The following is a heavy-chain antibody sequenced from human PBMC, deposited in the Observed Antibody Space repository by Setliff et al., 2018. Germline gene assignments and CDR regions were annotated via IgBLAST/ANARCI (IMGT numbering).Heavy chain of an antibody. CDR1: GDSIMSPTYT. D-gene: IGHD3-16*01. Sequence: PSETLSLTCTVSGDSIMSPTYTWTWIRQLPGKGLEWIGYVSRSGSTSYNSSLKRQISISLDTSKNQFSLKLSSVTAADTAIYYCAGWGSAIAFDLWGQGTVVTVSS. J-gene: IGHJ3*01. V-gene: IGHV4-31*01. CDR3: AGWGSAIAFDL. CDR2: VSRSGST.